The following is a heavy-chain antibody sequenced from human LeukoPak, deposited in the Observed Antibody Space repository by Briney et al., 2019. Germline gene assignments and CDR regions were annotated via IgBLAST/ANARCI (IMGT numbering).Heavy chain of an antibody. CDR2: ISSDGSST. J-gene: IGHJ6*03. CDR3: ARDVELWLFNYYYYYMDV. Sequence: GGSLRLSCAASGFAFSSYWMHWVRQAPGKGLVWVSRISSDGSSTSYADSVKGRFTISRDNAKNTLYLQMNSLRAEDTAVYYCARDVELWLFNYYYYYMDVWGKGTTVTVSS. V-gene: IGHV3-74*01. D-gene: IGHD5-18*01. CDR1: GFAFSSYW.